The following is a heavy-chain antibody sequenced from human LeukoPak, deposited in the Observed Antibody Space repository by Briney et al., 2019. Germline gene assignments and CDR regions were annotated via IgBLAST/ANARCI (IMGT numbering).Heavy chain of an antibody. Sequence: PSETLSLTCTVSGGSISTYYWSWIRQPPGKALEWIGYIYYSGSTNYNPALKSRVTMSVDTSKNQFSLKLSSVTAADTAVYYCARVVLGRGGGGRTYYFDYWGQGTLVTVSS. J-gene: IGHJ4*02. CDR2: IYYSGST. V-gene: IGHV4-59*01. D-gene: IGHD7-27*01. CDR3: ARVVLGRGGGGRTYYFDY. CDR1: GGSISTYY.